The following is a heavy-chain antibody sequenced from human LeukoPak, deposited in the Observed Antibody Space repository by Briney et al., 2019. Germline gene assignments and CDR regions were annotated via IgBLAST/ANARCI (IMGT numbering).Heavy chain of an antibody. V-gene: IGHV1-24*01. Sequence: ASVKVSCKVSGYTLTELTVHWVRQAPGKGLEWMGNFDPKDGDTIYAQRFQGRVTMTEDTSTHTAYMELSSLRSEDTAVYYCARPFSSQPDWGQGTLVTVSS. CDR3: ARPFSSQPD. J-gene: IGHJ4*02. D-gene: IGHD2-2*01. CDR2: FDPKDGDT. CDR1: GYTLTELT.